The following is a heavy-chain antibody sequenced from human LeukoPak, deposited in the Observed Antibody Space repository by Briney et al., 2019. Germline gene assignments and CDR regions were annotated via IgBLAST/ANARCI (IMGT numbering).Heavy chain of an antibody. J-gene: IGHJ4*02. V-gene: IGHV4-34*01. D-gene: IGHD3-16*02. CDR1: GGSFSGYY. CDR2: INHSGST. CDR3: AGLGAYDYVWGSYRHPGRLDY. Sequence: SETLSLTCAVYGGSFSGYYWSWIRQPPGKGLEWIGEINHSGSTNYNPSLKSRVTISVDTSKDQFSLKLSSVTAADTAVYYCAGLGAYDYVWGSYRHPGRLDYWGQGTLVTVSS.